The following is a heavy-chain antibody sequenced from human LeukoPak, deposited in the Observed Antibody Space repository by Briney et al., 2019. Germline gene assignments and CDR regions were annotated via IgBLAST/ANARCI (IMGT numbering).Heavy chain of an antibody. CDR1: GFTVSSNY. D-gene: IGHD6-19*01. Sequence: GGSLRLSCAASGFTVSSNYMSWVRQAPGKGLDWISRISGSGRSASYAVSVRGRFTISRDNDRNTLFLLLNRLRDDDTAVYYCAREIAVAGTRFDPWGQGTLVTVSS. V-gene: IGHV3-23*01. CDR2: ISGSGRSA. J-gene: IGHJ5*02. CDR3: AREIAVAGTRFDP.